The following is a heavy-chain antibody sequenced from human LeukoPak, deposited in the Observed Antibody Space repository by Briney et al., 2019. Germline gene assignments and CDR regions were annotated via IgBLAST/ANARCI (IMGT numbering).Heavy chain of an antibody. CDR3: ARHLSGVTGYAYGRGIDY. D-gene: IGHD5-18*01. V-gene: IGHV3-7*01. Sequence: GGSLRLSCAASGFTFSSYAMHWVRQAPGKGLEWVANIKKDGSEKYYVDSVKGRFTISRDNAKTSLYLQMNSLRAEDTAIYYCARHLSGVTGYAYGRGIDYWGQGTLVTVSS. CDR1: GFTFSSYA. J-gene: IGHJ4*02. CDR2: IKKDGSEK.